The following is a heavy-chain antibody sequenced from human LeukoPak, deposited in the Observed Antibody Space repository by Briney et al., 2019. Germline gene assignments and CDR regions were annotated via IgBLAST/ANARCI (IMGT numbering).Heavy chain of an antibody. D-gene: IGHD6-19*01. Sequence: KPSETLSLTCTVSGGSISSYYWSWIRQPPGEGLEWIGYIYYSGSTNYNPSLKSRVTISVDTSKDQFSLKLSSVTAADTAVYYCARDSSGWQGGFEYWGQGTLVTVSS. CDR2: IYYSGST. V-gene: IGHV4-59*12. J-gene: IGHJ4*02. CDR1: GGSISSYY. CDR3: ARDSSGWQGGFEY.